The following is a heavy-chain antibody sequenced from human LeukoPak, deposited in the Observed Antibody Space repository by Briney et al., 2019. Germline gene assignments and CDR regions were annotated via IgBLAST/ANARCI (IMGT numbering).Heavy chain of an antibody. D-gene: IGHD2-2*02. CDR2: ISSSSSYI. CDR1: GFIFSSYS. Sequence: GGSLRLSCAASGFIFSSYSMNWVRQAPGKGLEGVSSISSSSSYIYYADSVKGRFTISRDNAKNSLYLQMNSLRAEDTAVYYCARDLSLRSIVVVPAAIGGIDYWGQGTLVTVYS. CDR3: ARDLSLRSIVVVPAAIGGIDY. V-gene: IGHV3-21*01. J-gene: IGHJ4*02.